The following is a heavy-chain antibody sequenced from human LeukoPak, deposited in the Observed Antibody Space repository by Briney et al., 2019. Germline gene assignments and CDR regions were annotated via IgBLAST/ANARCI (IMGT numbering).Heavy chain of an antibody. J-gene: IGHJ3*02. Sequence: ASVKVSCKASGYTFTGYYMHWVRQAPGQGLEWMGWINPNSGGTNYAQKFQGRVTMTRDTSISTAYMELSSLRSEDTAVYYCARVSQSYDFWSGYSFTDAFDIWGQGTMVTVSS. D-gene: IGHD3-3*01. V-gene: IGHV1-2*02. CDR3: ARVSQSYDFWSGYSFTDAFDI. CDR1: GYTFTGYY. CDR2: INPNSGGT.